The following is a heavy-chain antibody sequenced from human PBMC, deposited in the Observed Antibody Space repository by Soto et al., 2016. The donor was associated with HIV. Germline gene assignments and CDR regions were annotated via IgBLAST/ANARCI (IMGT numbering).Heavy chain of an antibody. D-gene: IGHD2-2*01. CDR1: GYSISSGYY. CDR2: IYHSGST. V-gene: IGHV4-38-2*01. CDR3: ARGVVVVPAAHERGNWFDP. Sequence: QVQLQESGPGLVKPSETLSLTCAVSGYSISSGYYWGWIRQPPGKGLEWIGSIYHSGSTYYNPSLKSRVTISVDTSKNQFSLKLSSVTAADTAVYYCARGVVVVPAAHERGNWFDPWGQGTLGHRLL. J-gene: IGHJ5*02.